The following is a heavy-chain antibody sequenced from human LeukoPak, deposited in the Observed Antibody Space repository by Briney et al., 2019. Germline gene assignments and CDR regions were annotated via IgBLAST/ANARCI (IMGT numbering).Heavy chain of an antibody. D-gene: IGHD2-2*01. Sequence: GGSLRLSCAASGFTFSDYYMSWIRQAPGKGLEWVSYISSSGSTIYYADSVKGRFTISRDNAKNSLYLQMNSLRAEDTAVYYCARINLATDCSSTSCPTTVTTFFDYWGQGTLVTVSS. CDR1: GFTFSDYY. J-gene: IGHJ4*02. CDR2: ISSSGSTI. V-gene: IGHV3-11*01. CDR3: ARINLATDCSSTSCPTTVTTFFDY.